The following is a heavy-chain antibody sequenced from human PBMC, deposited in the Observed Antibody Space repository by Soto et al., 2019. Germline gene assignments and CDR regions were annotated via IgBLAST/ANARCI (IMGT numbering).Heavy chain of an antibody. CDR2: ISWNSGSI. J-gene: IGHJ4*02. Sequence: GGSLRLSCAASGFTFDDYAMHWVRQAPGKGLEWVSGISWNSGSIGYADSVKGRFTISRDNAKNSLYLQMNSLRAEDTALYYCAKGNLRFLLPLGVFDYWGQGTLVTVSS. V-gene: IGHV3-9*01. D-gene: IGHD3-3*01. CDR1: GFTFDDYA. CDR3: AKGNLRFLLPLGVFDY.